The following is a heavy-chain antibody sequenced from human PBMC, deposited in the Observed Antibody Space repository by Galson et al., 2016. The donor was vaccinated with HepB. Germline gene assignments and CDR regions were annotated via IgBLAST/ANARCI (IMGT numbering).Heavy chain of an antibody. CDR2: MYSNGKT. V-gene: IGHV4-31*03. CDR1: GGSINSGDYY. Sequence: TLSLTCTVSGGSINSGDYYWNWIRQHPAKGLEWIGYMYSNGKTYYNPSLETRVSISADTSKNQFSLTLSSVTAADKAVYFCARDFAGLRGSLDAFDIWGQGTMVAVSS. J-gene: IGHJ3*02. CDR3: ARDFAGLRGSLDAFDI. D-gene: IGHD3-9*01.